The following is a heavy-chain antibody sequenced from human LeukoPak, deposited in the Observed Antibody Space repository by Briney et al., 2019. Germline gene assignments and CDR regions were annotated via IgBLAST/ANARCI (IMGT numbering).Heavy chain of an antibody. CDR1: GASVSSYY. J-gene: IGHJ3*02. CDR2: IFYRGTT. CDR3: ARGLVIRQDDAFDI. D-gene: IGHD3-9*01. V-gene: IGHV4-59*02. Sequence: PSETLSLTCTVSGASVSSYYCSWIRQAPGPGQERIGYIFYRGTTDYSPSLNRRVTLSVDTSKNQFSLQLSSLPAADTAVYYCARGLVIRQDDAFDIWGHGTMVTVSS.